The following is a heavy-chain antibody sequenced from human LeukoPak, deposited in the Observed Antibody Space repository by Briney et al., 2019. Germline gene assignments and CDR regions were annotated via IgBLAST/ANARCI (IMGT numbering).Heavy chain of an antibody. CDR2: IHYSGST. Sequence: SETLSLTCTVSGASISNYYWSWIRQPPGGGLEWIGYIHYSGSTNYNPSLKSRVTISVGTSKNQFSLKLSSVTAADTAVYYCAREANALDIWGQGTMVTVSS. CDR1: GASISNYY. J-gene: IGHJ3*02. V-gene: IGHV4-59*12. CDR3: AREANALDI.